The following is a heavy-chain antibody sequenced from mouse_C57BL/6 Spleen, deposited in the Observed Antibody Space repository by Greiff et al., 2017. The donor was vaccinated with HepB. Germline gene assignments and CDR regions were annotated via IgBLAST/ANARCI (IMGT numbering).Heavy chain of an antibody. J-gene: IGHJ1*03. CDR3: ARGDSVWYFDV. Sequence: EVQLQQSGPGLVKPSQSLSLTCSVTGYSITSGYYWNWIRQFPGNKLEWMGYISYDGSNNYNPSLKNRISITRDTSKNQFFLKLNSVTTEDTATYYCARGDSVWYFDVWGTGTTVTVSP. V-gene: IGHV3-6*01. CDR2: ISYDGSN. CDR1: GYSITSGYY.